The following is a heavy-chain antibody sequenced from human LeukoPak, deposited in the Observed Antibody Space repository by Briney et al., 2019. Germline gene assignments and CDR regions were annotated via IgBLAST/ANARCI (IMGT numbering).Heavy chain of an antibody. J-gene: IGHJ4*02. CDR2: ISSIDSTI. V-gene: IGHV3-48*03. CDR1: GYTFSRHD. D-gene: IGHD2-15*01. CDR3: AREYCSGGSCHYFDY. Sequence: TGGSLRLPHAASGYTFSRHDVHWVPQAPGKGLVGVSNISSIDSTIYYADSVKGRFTIYRDDAKNSLYLQLNSLGAEDTAVYYCAREYCSGGSCHYFDYWGQGTLVTVSS.